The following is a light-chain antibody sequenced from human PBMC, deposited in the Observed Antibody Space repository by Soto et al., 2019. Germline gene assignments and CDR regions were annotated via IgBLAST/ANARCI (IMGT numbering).Light chain of an antibody. CDR3: PQSYSTPT. J-gene: IGKJ1*01. V-gene: IGKV1-39*01. CDR2: AAS. CDR1: QSISSF. Sequence: DIQMTQSPSSLSASVGDRDTITCRASQSISSFLNWYQQKPGKAPKPLIYAASSLQSGVPSRFSGSGSGTDFTLTISSLQPEDFATYYCPQSYSTPTFGQGTKVDI.